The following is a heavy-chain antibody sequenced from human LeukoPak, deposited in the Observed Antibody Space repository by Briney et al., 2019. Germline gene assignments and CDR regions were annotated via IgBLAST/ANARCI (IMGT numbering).Heavy chain of an antibody. CDR3: ARDPPSFVGALSLDAFDI. CDR2: IYSGGAT. CDR1: GFTVTNNY. Sequence: QLGGSLRLSCAASGFTVTNNYMGWVRKAPGKGLEWVSLIYSGGATDYAASVKGRFTISRDNSKNTLYLQMDSLRAEDTAVYYCARDPPSFVGALSLDAFDIWGQGTMVTVSS. D-gene: IGHD1-26*01. J-gene: IGHJ3*02. V-gene: IGHV3-53*01.